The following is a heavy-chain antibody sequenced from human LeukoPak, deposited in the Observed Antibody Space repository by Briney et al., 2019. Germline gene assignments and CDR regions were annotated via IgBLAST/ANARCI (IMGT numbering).Heavy chain of an antibody. D-gene: IGHD5-12*01. J-gene: IGHJ4*02. Sequence: GGSLRLSCAASGFTFSSYEMNWVRQAPGKGLEWVSYISSSGSTIYYADSVKGRFTISRDNAKNSLYLQMNSLRAEDTAVYYCARVRSGYDFDYFDYWGQGTLVTVSS. CDR2: ISSSGSTI. CDR3: ARVRSGYDFDYFDY. CDR1: GFTFSSYE. V-gene: IGHV3-48*03.